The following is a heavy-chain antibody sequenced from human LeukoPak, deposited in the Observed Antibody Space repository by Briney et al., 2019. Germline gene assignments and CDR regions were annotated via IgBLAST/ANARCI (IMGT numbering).Heavy chain of an antibody. CDR2: IYTSGST. Sequence: PSQTLSLTCTVSGGSISSGSYYWSWIRQPAGKGLEWIGRIYTSGSTNYNPSLKSRVTISVDTSKNQFSLKLSSVTAADTAVYYCARALPSYESLGHILTGYPVVSEYAFDIWGQGTMVTVSS. CDR1: GGSISSGSYY. V-gene: IGHV4-61*02. J-gene: IGHJ3*02. CDR3: ARALPSYESLGHILTGYPVVSEYAFDI. D-gene: IGHD3-9*01.